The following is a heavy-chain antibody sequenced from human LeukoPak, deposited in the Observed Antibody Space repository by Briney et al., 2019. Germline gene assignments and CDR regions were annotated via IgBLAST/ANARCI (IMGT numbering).Heavy chain of an antibody. CDR1: GFTFSSYE. V-gene: IGHV3-48*03. CDR2: ISSSGSTI. D-gene: IGHD6-6*01. Sequence: GGSLRLSCAASGFTFSSYEMNWVRQAPGKGLEWVSYISSSGSTIYYAGSVKGRFTISRDNAKNSLYLQMNSLRAEDTAVYYCARDWEQLATGLDYWGQGTLVTVSS. J-gene: IGHJ4*02. CDR3: ARDWEQLATGLDY.